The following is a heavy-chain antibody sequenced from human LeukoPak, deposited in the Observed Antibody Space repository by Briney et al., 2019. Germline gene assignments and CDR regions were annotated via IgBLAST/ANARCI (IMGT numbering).Heavy chain of an antibody. CDR2: ISYDGSNK. CDR1: GFTFSSYG. V-gene: IGHV3-30*03. Sequence: GGSLRLSCAASGFTFSSYGMHRVRQAPGKGLEWVAVISYDGSNKHYADSVKGRFTISRDNSKNTLYLQMNSLRAEDTAVYYCARTLKWELLITDWGQGTLVTVSS. J-gene: IGHJ4*02. CDR3: ARTLKWELLITD. D-gene: IGHD1-26*01.